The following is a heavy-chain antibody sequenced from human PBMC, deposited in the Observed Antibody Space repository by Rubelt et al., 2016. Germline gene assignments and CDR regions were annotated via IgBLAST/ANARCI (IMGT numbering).Heavy chain of an antibody. D-gene: IGHD6-19*01. J-gene: IGHJ3*02. Sequence: QVQLVQSGAEVKKPGASVQVSCKASGYTFTSYGISWVRQAPGQGLEWMGWISASNENTNYAQKLQGRVTMTTDTSTSTAYMELRSRRSDDTAVYYCARDRTWLVPGLDAFDIWGQGTMVTVSS. V-gene: IGHV1-18*01. CDR1: GYTFTSYG. CDR2: ISASNENT. CDR3: ARDRTWLVPGLDAFDI.